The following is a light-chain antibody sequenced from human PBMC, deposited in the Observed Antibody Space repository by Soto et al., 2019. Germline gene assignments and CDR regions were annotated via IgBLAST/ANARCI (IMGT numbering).Light chain of an antibody. CDR2: GAS. J-gene: IGKJ1*01. V-gene: IGKV3-20*01. CDR3: QQYVSSPWA. Sequence: EIVLAQSPGTLSLSPGESATLSCRASQSVSSSFLAWYQQEAGQAPRLLIYGASRRATGIPDRFSGSGSGTDFTLTISRLEPEDFAMYYCQQYVSSPWAFGQGTKVEI. CDR1: QSVSSSF.